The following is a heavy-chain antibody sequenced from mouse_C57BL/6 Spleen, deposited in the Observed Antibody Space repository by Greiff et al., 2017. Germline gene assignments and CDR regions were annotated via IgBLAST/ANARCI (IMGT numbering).Heavy chain of an antibody. CDR1: GYTFTSYW. V-gene: IGHV1-64*01. D-gene: IGHD2-5*01. J-gene: IGHJ2*01. CDR2: ILPNSGST. Sequence: QVQLQQPGAELVKPGASVTLSCKASGYTFTSYWMHWVKQRPGQGLQWIGMILPNSGSTNYNEKFKSKSTLTVDNSSSTAYMQLSSLTAEDAAVYYCARSIGSNYRFDYWGQGTTLTVSS. CDR3: ARSIGSNYRFDY.